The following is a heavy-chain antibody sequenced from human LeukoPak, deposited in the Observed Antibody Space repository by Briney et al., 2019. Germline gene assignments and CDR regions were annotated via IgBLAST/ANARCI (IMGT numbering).Heavy chain of an antibody. CDR1: GGSISSGDYY. CDR3: ARDHCSNNSCYHWFDP. CDR2: IYYTGST. J-gene: IGHJ5*02. Sequence: SETLSLICTVSGGSISSGDYYWSWIRQPPGKGLEWIGYIYYTGSTYCNPSLKSRVTISVDTSKNQFSLKLSSVTAADTAVYYCARDHCSNNSCYHWFDPWGQGTLVTVSS. V-gene: IGHV4-30-4*08. D-gene: IGHD2-2*01.